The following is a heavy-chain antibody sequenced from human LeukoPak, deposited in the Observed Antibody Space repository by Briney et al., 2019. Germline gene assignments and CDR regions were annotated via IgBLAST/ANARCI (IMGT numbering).Heavy chain of an antibody. CDR2: IRNDGSNN. J-gene: IGHJ4*02. D-gene: IGHD7-27*01. CDR3: VKEWNWGLDY. Sequence: PGGSLRLSCAASGFTFSHHGMHWVRQAPGKGLEWVAFIRNDGSNNYYADSVKGRFTISRDNSKNNVYLQMYSLRVEDTSIYYCVKEWNWGLDYWRQGTGLTV. CDR1: GFTFSHHG. V-gene: IGHV3-30*02.